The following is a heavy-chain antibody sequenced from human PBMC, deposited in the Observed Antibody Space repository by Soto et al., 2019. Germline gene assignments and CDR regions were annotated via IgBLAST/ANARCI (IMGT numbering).Heavy chain of an antibody. V-gene: IGHV1-58*02. CDR3: TRLDDSSGYDYTYAFDI. Sequence: SVKVSCKASGFTFSSSAMQWVRQARGQRLEWIGWIVVGSGNTNYAQKFQERVTITRDMSTNTAYMELSSLRSEDTAVYYCTRLDDSSGYDYTYAFDIWGQGTKVTVSS. CDR1: GFTFSSSA. J-gene: IGHJ3*02. D-gene: IGHD3-22*01. CDR2: IVVGSGNT.